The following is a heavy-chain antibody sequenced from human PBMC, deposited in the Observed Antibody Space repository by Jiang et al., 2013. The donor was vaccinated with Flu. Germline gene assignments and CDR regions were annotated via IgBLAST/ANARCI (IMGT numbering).Heavy chain of an antibody. J-gene: IGHJ4*01. CDR3: ARVVRNGYDYSFDY. CDR2: ISSSSGTI. V-gene: IGHV3-48*02. Sequence: GGPLRLLCAASGFTFSTYSMSWVRQAPGKGLEWVSYISSSSGTIYYADSVKGRFSISRDNAKKSLFLQVNSLRDEDTAVYYCARVVRNGYDYSFDYWGHGTLVT. CDR1: GFTFSTYS. D-gene: IGHD5-12*01.